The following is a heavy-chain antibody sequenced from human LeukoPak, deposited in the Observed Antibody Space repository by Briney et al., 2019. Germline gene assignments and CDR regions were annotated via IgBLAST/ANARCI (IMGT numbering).Heavy chain of an antibody. D-gene: IGHD3-22*01. Sequence: SETLSLTCAVYGGSFSGYYWGWIRQPPGKGLEWIGEINHSGSTNYNPSLKSRVTISVDTSKNQFSLKLSSVTAADTAVYYCARAYYYDSSGSDYWGQGTLVTVSS. V-gene: IGHV4-34*01. CDR3: ARAYYYDSSGSDY. CDR2: INHSGST. J-gene: IGHJ4*02. CDR1: GGSFSGYY.